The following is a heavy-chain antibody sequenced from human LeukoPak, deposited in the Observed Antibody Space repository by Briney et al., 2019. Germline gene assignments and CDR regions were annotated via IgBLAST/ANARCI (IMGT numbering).Heavy chain of an antibody. V-gene: IGHV1-8*01. J-gene: IGHJ6*02. D-gene: IGHD5-12*01. CDR3: ARGRYSGYDWGRRGYYGMDV. CDR2: MNPNSGNT. CDR1: GYTFTSYD. Sequence: ASVKVSCKASGYTFTSYDINWVRQATGQGLEWMGWMNPNSGNTGYAQKFQDRVTMTRNTSISTAYMELSSLRSEDTAVYYCARGRYSGYDWGRRGYYGMDVWGQGTTVTVSS.